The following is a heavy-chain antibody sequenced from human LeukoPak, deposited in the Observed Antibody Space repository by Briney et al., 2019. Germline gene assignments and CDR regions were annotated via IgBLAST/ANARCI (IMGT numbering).Heavy chain of an antibody. V-gene: IGHV4-34*01. J-gene: IGHJ4*02. Sequence: SETLSLTCAVYGGSFSGYYWSWIRQPPGKGPEWIGEINHSGSANYNTSLKSRVTISVDTSKNQFSLNLSSVTAADTAVYYCARGGVGSSGYYFDYWGQGTLVTVSS. D-gene: IGHD6-6*01. CDR2: INHSGSA. CDR3: ARGGVGSSGYYFDY. CDR1: GGSFSGYY.